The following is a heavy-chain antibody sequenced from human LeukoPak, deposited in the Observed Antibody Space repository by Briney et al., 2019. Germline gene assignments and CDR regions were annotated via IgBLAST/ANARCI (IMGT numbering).Heavy chain of an antibody. J-gene: IGHJ4*02. CDR1: GFNFSATY. CDR3: ARVSGYSYGLAN. Sequence: GGSLRLSCAASGFNFSATYMTWIRQAPGKGLEWVSYISNRGIIINYADSVKGRFTISRDDAKSSLYLHMNNLRAEDTAVYYCARVSGYSYGLANWGQGTLVTVSS. D-gene: IGHD5-18*01. CDR2: ISNRGIII. V-gene: IGHV3-11*04.